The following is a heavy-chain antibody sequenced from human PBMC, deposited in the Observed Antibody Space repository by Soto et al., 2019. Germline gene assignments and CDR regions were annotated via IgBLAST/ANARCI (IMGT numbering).Heavy chain of an antibody. CDR1: GFTFSSYG. Sequence: QPGGSLRLSCAASGFTFSSYGMHWVRQAPGKGLEWVAVISYDGSNKYYADSVKGRFTISRDNSKNTLYLQMNSLRAEDTAVYYCAKDINLRWQGIDYWGQGTLVTVSS. V-gene: IGHV3-30*18. CDR3: AKDINLRWQGIDY. J-gene: IGHJ4*02. D-gene: IGHD4-17*01. CDR2: ISYDGSNK.